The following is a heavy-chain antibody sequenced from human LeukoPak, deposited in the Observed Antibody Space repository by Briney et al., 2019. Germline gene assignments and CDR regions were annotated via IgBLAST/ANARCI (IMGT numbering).Heavy chain of an antibody. CDR2: IIPIFGTA. V-gene: IGHV1-69*05. J-gene: IGHJ5*02. CDR1: GGTFSSYA. Sequence: SVKVSCKASGGTFSSYAISWVRQAPGQGLEWMGGIIPIFGTANYAQKLQGRVTMTTDTSTSTAYVELRSLRSDDTAVYYCARCVHLLEGFDPWGQGTLVTVSS. CDR3: ARCVHLLEGFDP.